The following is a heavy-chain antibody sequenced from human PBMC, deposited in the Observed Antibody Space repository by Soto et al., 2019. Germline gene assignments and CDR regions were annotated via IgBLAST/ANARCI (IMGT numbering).Heavy chain of an antibody. D-gene: IGHD1-26*01. V-gene: IGHV3-21*01. CDR1: GFSFSSYS. CDR2: ISSSSSYI. CDR3: ARWMASGSYYYYYGMDV. J-gene: IGHJ6*02. Sequence: PGGALSLSCSASGFSFSSYSMNGVRQAPGKWLEWVSSISSSSSYIYYADSVKGRFTISRDNAKNSLYLQINSLRAEDTAVYYCARWMASGSYYYYYGMDVWGQGTTVTVS.